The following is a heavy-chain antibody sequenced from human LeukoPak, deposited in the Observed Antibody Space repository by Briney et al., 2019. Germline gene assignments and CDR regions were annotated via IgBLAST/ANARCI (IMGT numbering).Heavy chain of an antibody. D-gene: IGHD2-2*01. CDR1: GFTFSTYG. Sequence: PGGSLRLSCVASGFTFSTYGMHWVRQAPGKGLEWVAVISYDGSNKYYADSVKGRFTISRDNSKNTLYLQMNSLRAEDTAVYYCARDEGYCSRTSCYGASKDMDVWGQGTAVIVSS. CDR2: ISYDGSNK. J-gene: IGHJ6*02. CDR3: ARDEGYCSRTSCYGASKDMDV. V-gene: IGHV3-30*19.